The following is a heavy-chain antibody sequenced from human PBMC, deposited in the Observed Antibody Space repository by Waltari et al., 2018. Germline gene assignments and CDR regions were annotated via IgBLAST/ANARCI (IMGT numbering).Heavy chain of an antibody. V-gene: IGHV3-33*01. CDR3: ARDSSSTWVDF. CDR1: GFTISSYG. CDR2: IWHDGSKE. J-gene: IGHJ4*02. Sequence: QVQLVESGGDVVQPGRSLRLSCAASGFTISSYGLHWVRQAPGKGLEWVAVIWHDGSKEYYIDSVKGRFTISRDNSKNTLYLQMNSLRAEDTAVYYCARDSSSTWVDFWGQGTLVTVSS. D-gene: IGHD2-2*01.